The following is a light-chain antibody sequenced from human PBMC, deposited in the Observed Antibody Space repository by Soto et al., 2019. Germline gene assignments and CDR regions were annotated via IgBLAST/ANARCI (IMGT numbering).Light chain of an antibody. CDR1: SGDIGDYNY. Sequence: QSALTQPRSVSGSPGQSVAISCTGTSGDIGDYNYVSWYQHHPGKAPKLLIYDVTERPSGVSDRYSGSKSGNTASLTVSGLQSEDEADYYCCSYTGNYTFIFGGGTKLTVL. J-gene: IGLJ2*01. V-gene: IGLV2-11*01. CDR2: DVT. CDR3: CSYTGNYTFI.